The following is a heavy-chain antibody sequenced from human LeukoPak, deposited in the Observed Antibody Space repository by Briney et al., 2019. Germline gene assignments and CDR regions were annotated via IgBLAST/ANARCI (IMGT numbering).Heavy chain of an antibody. CDR1: GFTFSSYA. D-gene: IGHD1-26*01. CDR3: AKDRTVGASYWYFDL. CDR2: ISYDGSNK. Sequence: GGSLRLSCAASGFTFSSYAMHWVRQAPGKGLEWVAVISYDGSNKYYADSVKGRFTISRDNSKNTLYLQMNSLRAEDTAIYYCAKDRTVGASYWYFDLWGRGTLVTVSS. J-gene: IGHJ2*01. V-gene: IGHV3-30-3*01.